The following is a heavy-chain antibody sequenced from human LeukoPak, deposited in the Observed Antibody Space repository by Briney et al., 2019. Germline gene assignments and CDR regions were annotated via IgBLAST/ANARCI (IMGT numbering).Heavy chain of an antibody. CDR2: INPNSGGT. CDR3: ARDYYGSGSYYSYWFDP. D-gene: IGHD3-10*01. J-gene: IGHJ5*02. Sequence: SVKVSCKASGYTFTGYYMHWVRQAPGQGLEWMGWINPNSGGTNYAQKFQGRVTMTRDTSISTAYMELSRLRSDDTAVYYCARDYYGSGSYYSYWFDPWGQGTLVTVSS. CDR1: GYTFTGYY. V-gene: IGHV1-2*02.